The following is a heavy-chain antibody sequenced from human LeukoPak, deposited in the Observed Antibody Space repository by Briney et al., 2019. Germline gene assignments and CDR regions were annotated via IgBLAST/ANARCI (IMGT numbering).Heavy chain of an antibody. CDR1: GGSISSGGYY. Sequence: PSETLSLTCTVSGGSISSGGYYWSWIRQHPEKGLEWIGYIYYSGSTYYNPSLKSRVTISVDTSKNQFSLKLSSVTAADTAVYYCARVSRHYYDSSGQYYFDYWGQGTLVTVSS. CDR3: ARVSRHYYDSSGQYYFDY. J-gene: IGHJ4*02. CDR2: IYYSGST. V-gene: IGHV4-31*03. D-gene: IGHD3-22*01.